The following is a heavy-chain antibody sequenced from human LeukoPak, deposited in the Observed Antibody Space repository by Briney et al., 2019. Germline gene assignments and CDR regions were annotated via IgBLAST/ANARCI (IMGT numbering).Heavy chain of an antibody. V-gene: IGHV3-43*01. D-gene: IGHD3-10*01. J-gene: IGHJ4*02. CDR3: ARKSASGNYPLDY. CDR1: GFTFDDYT. CDR2: ISWDGGTT. Sequence: GGSLRLSCEASGFTFDDYTMHWVRQSPGKGLEWVSLISWDGGTTYYADSVKGRFTISRDNAKNTVFLQMSSLRAEDTALYYCARKSASGNYPLDYWGQGTLVTVSS.